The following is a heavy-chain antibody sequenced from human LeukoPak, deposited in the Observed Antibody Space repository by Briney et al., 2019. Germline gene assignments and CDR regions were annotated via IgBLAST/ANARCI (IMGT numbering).Heavy chain of an antibody. V-gene: IGHV3-21*01. Sequence: AGGSLRLSCAASGFTFSSYSMNWVRQAPGKGLEWVSSISSSSSYIYYADSVKGRFTISRDNAKNSLYLQMNSLRAEDTAVYYCARGGDYVWGSYRYGYYMDVWGKGTTVTISS. D-gene: IGHD3-16*02. CDR3: ARGGDYVWGSYRYGYYMDV. CDR2: ISSSSSYI. J-gene: IGHJ6*03. CDR1: GFTFSSYS.